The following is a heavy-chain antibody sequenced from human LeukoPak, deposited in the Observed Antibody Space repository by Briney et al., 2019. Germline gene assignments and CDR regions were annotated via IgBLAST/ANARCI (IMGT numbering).Heavy chain of an antibody. Sequence: GTSLRLSCAASGFTFSGFGMHWVRQAPGKGLQWVAVISSDGTNKFYADSVAGRLTISRDTSKNTLYLQMTSLRPEDTAVYFCGTEGGARGVETVRCEYWGQGPLVTVSS. CDR2: ISSDGTNK. CDR3: GTEGGARGVETVRCEY. V-gene: IGHV3-30*03. J-gene: IGHJ1*01. CDR1: GFTFSGFG. D-gene: IGHD2-8*02.